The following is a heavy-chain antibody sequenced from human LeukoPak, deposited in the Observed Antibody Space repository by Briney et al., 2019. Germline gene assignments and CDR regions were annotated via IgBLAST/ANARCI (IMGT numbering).Heavy chain of an antibody. V-gene: IGHV4-59*01. CDR1: GGSISSYY. CDR2: IYYSGST. J-gene: IGHJ4*02. CDR3: ARAPSGWYRTNYFDY. D-gene: IGHD6-19*01. Sequence: SETLSLTCTVSGGSISSYYWSWIRQPPGKGLEWIGYIYYSGSTNYNPSFKSRVTISVDTSKNQFSLKLSSVTAADTAVYYCARAPSGWYRTNYFDYWGQGTLVTVSS.